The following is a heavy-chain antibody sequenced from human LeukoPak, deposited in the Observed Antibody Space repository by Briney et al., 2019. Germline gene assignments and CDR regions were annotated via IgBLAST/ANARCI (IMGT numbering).Heavy chain of an antibody. V-gene: IGHV3-21*01. CDR2: ISSSSSYI. J-gene: IGHJ6*02. CDR1: GFTFSSYS. CDR3: AKGYCSSTGCYGYYYYGMDV. Sequence: GGSLRLSCAASGFTFSSYSMNWVRQAPGKGLEWVSSISSSSSYIYYADSVKGRFTISRDNAKNSLYLQMNSLRAEDTAVYYCAKGYCSSTGCYGYYYYGMDVWGQGTTVTVSS. D-gene: IGHD2-2*01.